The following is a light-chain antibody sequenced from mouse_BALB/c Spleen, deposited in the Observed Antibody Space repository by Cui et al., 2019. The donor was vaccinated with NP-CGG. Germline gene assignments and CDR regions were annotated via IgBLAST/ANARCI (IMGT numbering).Light chain of an antibody. CDR2: GTN. Sequence: QAVVPKASALTTSPGETVTLTCRSNTGAITTNNYANWVQEKPDHLFTGLIGGTNNRAPGVPAKFSGSLIGDKAALTITGAQTEDEAIYFCALWYSNHWVFGGGTKLTVL. J-gene: IGLJ1*01. CDR1: TGAITTNNY. V-gene: IGLV1*01. CDR3: ALWYSNHWV.